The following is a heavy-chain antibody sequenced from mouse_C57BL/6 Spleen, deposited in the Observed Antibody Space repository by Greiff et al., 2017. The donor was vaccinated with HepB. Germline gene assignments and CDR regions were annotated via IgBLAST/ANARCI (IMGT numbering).Heavy chain of an antibody. J-gene: IGHJ4*01. Sequence: VQLQQSGAELVRPGASVTLSCKASGYTFTDYEMHWVKQTPVHGLEWIGAIDPETGGTAYNQKFKGKAILTADKSSSTAYMELRSLTSEDSAVYYCTRNYYGSSSPYAMDYWGQGTSVTVSS. CDR2: IDPETGGT. CDR1: GYTFTDYE. CDR3: TRNYYGSSSPYAMDY. D-gene: IGHD1-1*01. V-gene: IGHV1-15*01.